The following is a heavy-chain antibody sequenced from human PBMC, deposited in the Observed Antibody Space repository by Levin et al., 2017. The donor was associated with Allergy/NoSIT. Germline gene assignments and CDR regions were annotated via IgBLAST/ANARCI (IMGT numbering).Heavy chain of an antibody. CDR1: GFSLSTSGVG. J-gene: IGHJ4*02. V-gene: IGHV2-5*02. D-gene: IGHD2-15*01. CDR3: AHRYCSGGSCYAPPHFDY. CDR2: IYWDDDK. Sequence: SGPTLVKPTQTLTLTCTFSGFSLSTSGVGVGWIRQPPGKALEWLALIYWDDDKRYSPSLKSRLTITKDTSKNQVVLTMTNMDPVDTATYYCAHRYCSGGSCYAPPHFDYWGQGTLVTVSS.